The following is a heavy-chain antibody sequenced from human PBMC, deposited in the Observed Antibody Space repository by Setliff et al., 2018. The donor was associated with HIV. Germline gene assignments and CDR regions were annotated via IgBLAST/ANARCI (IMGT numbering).Heavy chain of an antibody. CDR3: ARDRLTYYNY. V-gene: IGHV4-4*07. CDR1: GGSINTYY. D-gene: IGHD1-26*01. J-gene: IGHJ4*02. Sequence: SETLSLTCTVSGGSINTYYWSWIRQPAGKGLEWIGRFYTSGSTNYNPSPKSRVTMSVDTSKNQFSLKLSSVTAADTAVYYCARDRLTYYNYWGQGALVTVSS. CDR2: FYTSGST.